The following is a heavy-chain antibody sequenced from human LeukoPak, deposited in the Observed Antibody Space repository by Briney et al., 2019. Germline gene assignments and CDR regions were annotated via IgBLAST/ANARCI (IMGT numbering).Heavy chain of an antibody. CDR3: ARDRCSGGSCDSGAEYFQH. Sequence: GGSLRLSCAASGFTFSSYEMNWIRQAPGKGLEWVAVIWYDGSKEYYADSVKGRFTISRDNSKNTLYLQMNSLRAEDTAVYYCARDRCSGGSCDSGAEYFQHWGQGTLVTVSS. CDR1: GFTFSSYE. CDR2: IWYDGSKE. J-gene: IGHJ1*01. D-gene: IGHD2-15*01. V-gene: IGHV3-33*08.